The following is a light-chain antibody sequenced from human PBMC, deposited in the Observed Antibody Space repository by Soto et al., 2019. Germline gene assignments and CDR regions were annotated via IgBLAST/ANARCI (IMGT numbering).Light chain of an antibody. CDR3: QQRTNWPLT. V-gene: IGKV3-11*01. J-gene: IGKJ4*01. CDR2: GAS. CDR1: QSVSSH. Sequence: EIVLTQSPGTLSLSPGERATLSCRASQSVSSHLAWYQQKPGQAPRLLMYGASNRATGIPARFSGSGSGTDFTLTISSLEPEDFAVYYCQQRTNWPLTFGGGTKVEIK.